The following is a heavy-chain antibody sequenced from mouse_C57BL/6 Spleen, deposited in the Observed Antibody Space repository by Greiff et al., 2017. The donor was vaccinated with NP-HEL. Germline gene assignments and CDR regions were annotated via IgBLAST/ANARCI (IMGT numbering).Heavy chain of an antibody. V-gene: IGHV5-4*01. Sequence: DVKLVESGGGLVKPGGSLKLSCAASGFTFSSYAMSWVRQTPEKRLEWVATISDGGSYTYYPDNVKGRFTISRDNAKNNLYLQMSHLKSEDTAMYYCARDGGVEGYFDYWGQGTTLTVSS. CDR1: GFTFSSYA. CDR2: ISDGGSYT. CDR3: ARDGGVEGYFDY. D-gene: IGHD1-1*01. J-gene: IGHJ2*01.